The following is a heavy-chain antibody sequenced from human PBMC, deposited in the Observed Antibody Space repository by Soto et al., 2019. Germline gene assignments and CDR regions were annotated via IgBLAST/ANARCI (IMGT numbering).Heavy chain of an antibody. CDR1: GFTFSSYG. V-gene: IGHV3-33*01. Sequence: GGSLRLSCAASGFTFSSYGMHWVRQAPGKGLEWVAIIWYDGSNKYYADSVKGRFTISRDNSKNTLYLQMNSLRADDTAVYYCAREMRYLQHDYWGQGTLVTVSS. CDR2: IWYDGSNK. J-gene: IGHJ4*02. D-gene: IGHD1-1*01. CDR3: AREMRYLQHDY.